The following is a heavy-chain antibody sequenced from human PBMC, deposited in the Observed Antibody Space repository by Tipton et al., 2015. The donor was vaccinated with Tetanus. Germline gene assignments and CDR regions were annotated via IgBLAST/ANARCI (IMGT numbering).Heavy chain of an antibody. D-gene: IGHD3-10*01. CDR2: VYSSGST. V-gene: IGHV4-4*07. CDR1: GGSIISYY. Sequence: TLSLTCTVSGGSIISYYWSWIRQPAGKGLEWIGRVYSSGSTHYNPSLKSRVTMSLDTSKKQFSLSLNSVTAADTAVYFCARGAWFGPGPRYYFDYWGQGTLVTVSS. CDR3: ARGAWFGPGPRYYFDY. J-gene: IGHJ4*02.